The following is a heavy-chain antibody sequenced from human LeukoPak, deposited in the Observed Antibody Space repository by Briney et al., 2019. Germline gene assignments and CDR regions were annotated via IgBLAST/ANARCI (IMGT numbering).Heavy chain of an antibody. CDR3: VRERYYDSTGYYYVQY. CDR1: GGSISSSSYY. CDR2: IYYSGTT. Sequence: SETLSLTCTVSGGSISSSSYYWGWIRQPPGKGLEWIGNIYYSGTTNYNPSLKSRVTISLDTPKNQFSLKLSSVTAADTAVYYCVRERYYDSTGYYYVQYWGQGTKVTVSS. V-gene: IGHV4-39*07. J-gene: IGHJ4*02. D-gene: IGHD3-22*01.